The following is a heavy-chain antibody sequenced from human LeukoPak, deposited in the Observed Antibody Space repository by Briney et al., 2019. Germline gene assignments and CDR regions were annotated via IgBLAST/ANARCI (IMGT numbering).Heavy chain of an antibody. D-gene: IGHD3-9*01. CDR3: ARDGGYDILTGYYMGAFDI. Sequence: ASVKVSCKASGYDFINYGISWVRQAPGQGLEWMGWRSIYNGNTDYKLQGRVTMTTDTSTSTAYMEVRSLRSDDTAVYYCARDGGYDILTGYYMGAFDIWGQGTMVTVSS. CDR1: GYDFINYG. J-gene: IGHJ3*02. CDR2: RSIYNGNT. V-gene: IGHV1-18*01.